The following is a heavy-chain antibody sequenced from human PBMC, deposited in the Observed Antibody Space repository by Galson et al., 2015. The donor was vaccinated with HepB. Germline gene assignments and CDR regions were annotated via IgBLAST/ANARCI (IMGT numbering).Heavy chain of an antibody. CDR2: INPSGGST. D-gene: IGHD6-13*01. V-gene: IGHV1-46*01. J-gene: IGHJ4*02. CDR3: AKQGARGQQLVLDYFDY. Sequence: SVKVSCKASGYTFTSYYMHWVRQAPGQGLEWMGIINPSGGSTSYAQKFQGRVTMTRDTSTSTVYMELSSLRAEDTAVYYCAKQGARGQQLVLDYFDYWGQGTLVTVSS. CDR1: GYTFTSYY.